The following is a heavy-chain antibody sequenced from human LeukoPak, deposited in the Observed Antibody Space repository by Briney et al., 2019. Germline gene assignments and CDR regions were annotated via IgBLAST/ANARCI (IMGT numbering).Heavy chain of an antibody. Sequence: GGSLRLSRAASGFTFSSYAMSWVRQAPGKGLEWISGISGSGASTYYADSVTGRFTISRDNSRNTLYLQMNSLRGDDTAVYYCAKDVGKWESLHFFDYWGQGTLVTVSS. CDR3: AKDVGKWESLHFFDY. CDR2: ISGSGAST. D-gene: IGHD1-26*01. CDR1: GFTFSSYA. V-gene: IGHV3-23*01. J-gene: IGHJ4*02.